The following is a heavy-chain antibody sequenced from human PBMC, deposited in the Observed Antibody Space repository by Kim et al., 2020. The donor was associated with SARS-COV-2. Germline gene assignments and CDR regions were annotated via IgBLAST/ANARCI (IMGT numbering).Heavy chain of an antibody. D-gene: IGHD6-19*01. V-gene: IGHV3-74*01. CDR1: GFTFSSYW. J-gene: IGHJ2*01. CDR2: INSDGSST. CDR3: AREGRLPSGWYNWYFDL. Sequence: GGSLRLSCAASGFTFSSYWMHWVRQAPGKGLVWVSRINSDGSSTSYADSVKGRFTISRDNAKNTLYLQMNSLRAEDTAVYYCAREGRLPSGWYNWYFDLWGRGTLVTVSS.